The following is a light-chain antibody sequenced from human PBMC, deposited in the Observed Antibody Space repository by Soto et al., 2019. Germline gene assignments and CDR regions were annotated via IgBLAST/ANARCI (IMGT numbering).Light chain of an antibody. CDR3: QQYVRSPWA. CDR2: GAS. J-gene: IGKJ1*01. Sequence: EIVMTQSPATQSVSPGERVTLSCRASQSVSSNLAWYQQRPGQAPRLLIYGASTRATGIPARFSGSGSGTDFTLTISSLQPEDFAVYYCQQYVRSPWAFGQGTKVDIK. V-gene: IGKV3D-15*01. CDR1: QSVSSN.